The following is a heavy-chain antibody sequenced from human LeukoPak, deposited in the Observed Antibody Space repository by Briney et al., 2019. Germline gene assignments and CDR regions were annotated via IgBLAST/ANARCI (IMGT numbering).Heavy chain of an antibody. CDR3: ARPRGRYSYGSPWFDP. J-gene: IGHJ5*02. CDR1: GGSFSGYY. V-gene: IGHV4-34*01. Sequence: SETLSLTCAVYGGSFSGYYWSWIRQPPGKGLEWIEEINHSGSTNYNPSLKSRVTISVDTSKNQFSLKLSSVTAADTAVYYCARPRGRYSYGSPWFDPWGQGTLVTVSS. CDR2: INHSGST. D-gene: IGHD5-18*01.